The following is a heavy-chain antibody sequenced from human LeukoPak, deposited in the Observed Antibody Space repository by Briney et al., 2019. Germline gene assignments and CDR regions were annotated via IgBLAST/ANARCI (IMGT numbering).Heavy chain of an antibody. D-gene: IGHD3-3*01. J-gene: IGHJ4*02. V-gene: IGHV4-39*01. CDR1: GGSISSSSYY. Sequence: PSETLSLTCTVSGGSISSSSYYWGWIRQPPGKGLEWIGSIYYIGSTSYNPSLKSRVTISIDTSKNQFSLKLSSVTAADTAVYYCAGYFLEWLYFDYWGQGILVTVSS. CDR2: IYYIGST. CDR3: AGYFLEWLYFDY.